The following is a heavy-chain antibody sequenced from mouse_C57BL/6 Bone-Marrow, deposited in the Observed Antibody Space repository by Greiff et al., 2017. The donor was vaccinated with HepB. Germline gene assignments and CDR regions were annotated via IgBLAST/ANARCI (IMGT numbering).Heavy chain of an antibody. V-gene: IGHV5-12*01. CDR1: GFTFSDYY. CDR2: ISNGGGST. J-gene: IGHJ2*01. Sequence: EVKLMESGGGLVQPGGSLKLSCAASGFTFSDYYMYWVRQTPEKRLEWVAYISNGGGSTYYPDTVKGRFTISRDNVKNTLYLQMSRLKSEDTAMYYCARGAYDYDGFDYWGQGTTLTVSS. CDR3: ARGAYDYDGFDY. D-gene: IGHD2-4*01.